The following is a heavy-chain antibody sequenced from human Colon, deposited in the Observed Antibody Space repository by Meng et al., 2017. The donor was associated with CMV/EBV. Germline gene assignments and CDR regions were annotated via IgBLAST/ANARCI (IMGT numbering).Heavy chain of an antibody. Sequence: SGFTFSRYTMNWVRQAPGKGLEWVAVIWYDGSNKYYADSVKGRFTISRDNSKNTLYLQMNSLRAEDTAVYYCAKDHLVLRFLGGVDYWGQGTLVTVSS. V-gene: IGHV3-33*06. CDR2: IWYDGSNK. D-gene: IGHD3-3*01. CDR3: AKDHLVLRFLGGVDY. J-gene: IGHJ4*02. CDR1: GFTFSRYT.